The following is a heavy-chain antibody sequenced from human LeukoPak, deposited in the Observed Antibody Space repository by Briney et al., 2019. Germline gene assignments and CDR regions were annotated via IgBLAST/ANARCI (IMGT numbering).Heavy chain of an antibody. CDR3: ARDGLFQLPFCYYYYMDV. J-gene: IGHJ6*03. V-gene: IGHV1-8*01. CDR1: GYTFTSYD. Sequence: ASVKVSCKASGYTFTSYDINWVRQATGQGLEWMGWMNPNSGNTGYAQKFQGRVTMTRNTSISTAYMELSSLRSEDTAVYYCARDGLFQLPFCYYYYMDVWGKGTTVTVSS. D-gene: IGHD2-2*01. CDR2: MNPNSGNT.